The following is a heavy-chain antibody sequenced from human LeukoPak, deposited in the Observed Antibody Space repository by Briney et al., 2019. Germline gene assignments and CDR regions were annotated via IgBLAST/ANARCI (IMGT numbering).Heavy chain of an antibody. Sequence: SETLSLTCTVSGGSISSYYWSWIRQPPGKGLEWSGYIYYSGSTNYNPSLKSRVTISVDTSKNQFSLKLSSVTAADTAVYYCARHTGVAGYYYYGMDVWGQGTTVTVSS. CDR1: GGSISSYY. V-gene: IGHV4-59*08. CDR2: IYYSGST. D-gene: IGHD6-19*01. J-gene: IGHJ6*02. CDR3: ARHTGVAGYYYYGMDV.